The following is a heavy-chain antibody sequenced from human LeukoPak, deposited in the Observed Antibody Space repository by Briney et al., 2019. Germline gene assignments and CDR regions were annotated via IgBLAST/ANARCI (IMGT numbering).Heavy chain of an antibody. Sequence: ASVKVSCKASGYTLTSYYMHWVRQAPGQGLEWMGIINPSGGSTSYAQKFQGRVTMTRDTSTSTVYMELSSLRSEDTAVYYCARAYYYDSSGYYFGYWGQGTLVTVSS. V-gene: IGHV1-46*01. J-gene: IGHJ4*02. CDR3: ARAYYYDSSGYYFGY. D-gene: IGHD3-22*01. CDR2: INPSGGST. CDR1: GYTLTSYY.